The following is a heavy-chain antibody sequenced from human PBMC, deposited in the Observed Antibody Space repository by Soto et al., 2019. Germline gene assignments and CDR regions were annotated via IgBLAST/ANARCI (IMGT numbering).Heavy chain of an antibody. CDR3: ARGGGVGVAGSAGFDM. V-gene: IGHV1-2*02. D-gene: IGHD3-3*01. J-gene: IGHJ3*02. CDR2: INPATGAA. CDR1: GYPVTAYY. Sequence: QLHLVQSGAVVKKPGASVTVSCSASGYPVTAYYMHWVRQAPGRGLEWMGGINPATGAAKYTQTFQGRGTMARDTSTSTVFMELSGLTSEDTALFYCARGGGVGVAGSAGFDMWGQGTLVTVSS.